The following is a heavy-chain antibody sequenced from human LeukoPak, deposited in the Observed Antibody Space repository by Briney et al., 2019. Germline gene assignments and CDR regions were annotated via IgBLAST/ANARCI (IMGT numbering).Heavy chain of an antibody. CDR3: ARPYYYGSGSSYFDY. CDR2: ISSGGGTI. D-gene: IGHD3-10*01. CDR1: GFTFSSYE. V-gene: IGHV3-48*03. Sequence: PGGSLRLSCVASGFTFSSYEMNWVRQAPGKGLEWVSYISSGGGTIFYADSVKGRFTISRDNAKDSLYLQMNSLRAEDTAVYYCARPYYYGSGSSYFDYWGQGTLVTVSS. J-gene: IGHJ4*02.